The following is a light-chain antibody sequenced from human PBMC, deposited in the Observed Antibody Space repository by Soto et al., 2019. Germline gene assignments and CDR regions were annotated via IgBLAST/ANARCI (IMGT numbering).Light chain of an antibody. CDR1: SSDVGRYKY. V-gene: IGLV2-8*01. J-gene: IGLJ3*02. Sequence: QSALTQPPSASGSPGQSVTISCTGTSSDVGRYKYVSWYQQYPSKAPKVMIYEVNKRPSGVPDRFSGSKSGNTASLTVSGLQTEDEAHYYCSSFAGSSKLVFGGGTKLTVL. CDR2: EVN. CDR3: SSFAGSSKLV.